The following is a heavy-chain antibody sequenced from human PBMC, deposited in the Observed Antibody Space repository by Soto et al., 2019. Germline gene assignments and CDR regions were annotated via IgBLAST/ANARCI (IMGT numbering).Heavy chain of an antibody. V-gene: IGHV1-69*13. CDR3: ARGYCSSTSCYKWRNYYYYGMDV. CDR1: GGTFSGYA. J-gene: IGHJ6*02. Sequence: VASVKVSCKASGGTFSGYAISWVRQAPGRGLEWMGGIIPIFGTANYAQKFQGRVTITADESTSTAYMELSSLRSEDTAVYYRARGYCSSTSCYKWRNYYYYGMDVWGQGTTVTVSS. CDR2: IIPIFGTA. D-gene: IGHD2-2*02.